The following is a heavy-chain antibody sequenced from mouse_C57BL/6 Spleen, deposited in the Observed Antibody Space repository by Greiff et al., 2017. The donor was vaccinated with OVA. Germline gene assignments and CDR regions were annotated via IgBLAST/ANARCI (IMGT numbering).Heavy chain of an antibody. CDR3: ARTYYGSRVPFDY. CDR2: ISSGSSTI. D-gene: IGHD1-1*01. Sequence: EVKLMESGGGLVKPGGSLKLSCAASGFTFSDYGMHWVRQAPEQGLEWVAYISSGSSTIYYADTVKGRFTISRDNAKNTLFLQMTSLRSEDTAMYYCARTYYGSRVPFDYWGQGTTLTVSS. J-gene: IGHJ2*01. V-gene: IGHV5-17*01. CDR1: GFTFSDYG.